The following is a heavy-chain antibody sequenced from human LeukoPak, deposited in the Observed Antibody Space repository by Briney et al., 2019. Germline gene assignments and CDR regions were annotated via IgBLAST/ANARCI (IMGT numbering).Heavy chain of an antibody. CDR3: ARGNVGVGYCSSTSCYDWFDP. CDR2: INPNSGGT. V-gene: IGHV1-2*02. J-gene: IGHJ5*02. Sequence: GASVKVSCKASGYTFTGYYMHWVRQAPGQGLEWMGCINPNSGGTNYAQKFQGRVTMTRDTSISTAYMELSRLRSDATAVYYCARGNVGVGYCSSTSCYDWFDPWGQGTLVTVSS. D-gene: IGHD2-2*01. CDR1: GYTFTGYY.